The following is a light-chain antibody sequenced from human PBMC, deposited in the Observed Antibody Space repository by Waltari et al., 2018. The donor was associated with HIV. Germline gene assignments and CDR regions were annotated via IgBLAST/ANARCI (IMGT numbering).Light chain of an antibody. CDR2: GAN. CDR1: SLRSFF. Sequence: SSALTQDPVVSVALGQTINITCQGASLRSFFATWYQQRPGQAPVLVVYGANRRPSGIPDRFSASNSGNTSSLIISDSQAVDEADYYCHSRDTNSDHYVFGGGTRVIV. V-gene: IGLV3-19*01. CDR3: HSRDTNSDHYV. J-gene: IGLJ1*01.